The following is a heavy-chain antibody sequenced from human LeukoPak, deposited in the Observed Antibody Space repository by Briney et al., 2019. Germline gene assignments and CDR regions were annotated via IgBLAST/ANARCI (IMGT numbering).Heavy chain of an antibody. J-gene: IGHJ4*02. CDR1: GFTFSSNW. CDR3: ARGVTRYYDSSGYYLPLRFDY. D-gene: IGHD3-22*01. V-gene: IGHV3-74*01. Sequence: GGSLRLSCAASGFTFSSNWMHWVRQAPGKGLVWLSRINGGDSITDHAESVKGRFTISRNNADNTLHLQMNSLRAEDTAVYYCARGVTRYYDSSGYYLPLRFDYWGQGTLVTVSS. CDR2: INGGDSIT.